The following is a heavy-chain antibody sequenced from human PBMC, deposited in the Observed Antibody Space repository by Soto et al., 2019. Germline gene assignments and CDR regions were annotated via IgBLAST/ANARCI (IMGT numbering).Heavy chain of an antibody. Sequence: GASVKVSCKASGYTFTGYYMHWVRQAPGQGLEWMGWINPNSGGTNYAQKFQGWVTMTRDTSISTAYMELSRLRSDDTAVYYCARARGQQLDIGYYGMDVWGQGTTVTVSS. J-gene: IGHJ6*02. CDR3: ARARGQQLDIGYYGMDV. D-gene: IGHD6-13*01. CDR1: GYTFTGYY. CDR2: INPNSGGT. V-gene: IGHV1-2*04.